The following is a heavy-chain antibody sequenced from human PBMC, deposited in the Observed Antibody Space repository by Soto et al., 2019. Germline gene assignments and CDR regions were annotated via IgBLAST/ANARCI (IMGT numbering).Heavy chain of an antibody. J-gene: IGHJ5*02. CDR3: VSGGDCVTTRCYGNWFDP. Sequence: EVQLVESGGGLVQPGGSLRLSCAASGFTFSTYWMHWIRQVPGKGLEWVSRINSDASHTYYADSVKGRFTTSRDNAKNTPHLEMNSLRGEDTAVYYGVSGGDCVTTRCYGNWFDPWGQGTLVTVSS. V-gene: IGHV3-74*01. CDR2: INSDASHT. D-gene: IGHD2-21*01. CDR1: GFTFSTYW.